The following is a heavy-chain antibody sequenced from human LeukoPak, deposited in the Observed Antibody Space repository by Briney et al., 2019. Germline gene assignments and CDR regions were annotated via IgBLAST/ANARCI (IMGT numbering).Heavy chain of an antibody. CDR1: GYTFTSCA. CDR2: MNPNSGNT. CDR3: ARVTGYGDYVYMDV. Sequence: ASVKVSCKASGYTFTSCAMNWVRQATGQGLEWMGWMNPNSGNTGYAQKFQGRVTMTRNTSISTAYMELSSLRSEDTAVYYCARVTGYGDYVYMDVWGKGTTVTISS. J-gene: IGHJ6*03. V-gene: IGHV1-8*02. D-gene: IGHD4-17*01.